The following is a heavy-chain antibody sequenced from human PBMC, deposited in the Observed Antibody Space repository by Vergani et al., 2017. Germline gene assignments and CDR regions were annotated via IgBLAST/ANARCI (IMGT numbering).Heavy chain of an antibody. CDR2: INPNSGGT. Sequence: QLVESGAEVKKPGASVKVSCKASGYTFTSYYMHWVRQAPGQGLEWMGWINPNSGGTNYAQKFQGRVTMTRDTSISTAYMELSRLRCDDTAVYYCARGPIRYFDWLPDAFDIWGQGTMVTVSS. CDR1: GYTFTSYY. D-gene: IGHD3-9*01. CDR3: ARGPIRYFDWLPDAFDI. J-gene: IGHJ3*02. V-gene: IGHV1-2*02.